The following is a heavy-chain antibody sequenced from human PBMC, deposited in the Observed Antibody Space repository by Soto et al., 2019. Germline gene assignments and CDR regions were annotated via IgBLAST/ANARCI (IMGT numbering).Heavy chain of an antibody. J-gene: IGHJ4*02. CDR3: AKVSSSWYAGFFDL. CDR1: GFTFSSYA. Sequence: GGSLRLSCAASGFTFSSYAMPWVRQAPGKGLEWVSGLSDSGGSIYYADSVKGRFTISRDNSMNTLYLQMNTLRAEDTAIYYCAKVSSSWYAGFFDLWGQGTLVTVSS. CDR2: LSDSGGSI. D-gene: IGHD6-13*01. V-gene: IGHV3-23*01.